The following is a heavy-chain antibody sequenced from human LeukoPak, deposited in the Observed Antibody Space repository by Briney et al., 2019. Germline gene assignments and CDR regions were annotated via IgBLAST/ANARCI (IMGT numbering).Heavy chain of an antibody. CDR3: ARVYYGSGSLYYYYYYMDV. V-gene: IGHV3-53*01. J-gene: IGHJ6*03. D-gene: IGHD3-10*01. CDR1: GFTFSSYS. CDR2: IYSGGRT. Sequence: PGGSLRLSCAASGFTFSSYSMNWVRQAPGKGLEWVSVIYSGGRTYYADSVKGRFTISRDNSKNTLYLQMNSLRAEDTAVYYCARVYYGSGSLYYYYYYMDVWGKGTTVIISS.